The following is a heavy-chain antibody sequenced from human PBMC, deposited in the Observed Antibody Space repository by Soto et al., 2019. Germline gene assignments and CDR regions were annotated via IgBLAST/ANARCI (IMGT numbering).Heavy chain of an antibody. CDR3: ASRLGHYYDSSGYYLNYYYYYGMDV. CDR2: IIPIFGTA. CDR1: GGTFSSYA. D-gene: IGHD3-22*01. V-gene: IGHV1-69*13. Sequence: GASVKVSCKASGGTFSSYAISWVRQAPGQGLEWMGGIIPIFGTANYAQKFQGRVTITADESTSTAYMELSSLRSEDTAVYYCASRLGHYYDSSGYYLNYYYYYGMDVCGQRTTVTVSS. J-gene: IGHJ6*02.